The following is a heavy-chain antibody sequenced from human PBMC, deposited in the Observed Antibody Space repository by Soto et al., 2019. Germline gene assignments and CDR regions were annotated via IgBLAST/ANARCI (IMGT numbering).Heavy chain of an antibody. CDR2: IYPGDSDT. Sequence: EVQLVQSGAEVKKPGESLKISCKGSGYSFTSYWIGWVRQMPGKGLEWMGIIYPGDSDTRYSPSFQGQVTISADKSISTAYLQWSSLKASDTAMYYCARQRTSSQLLWFGPHYYYYGMDVWGQGTTVTVSS. J-gene: IGHJ6*02. CDR1: GYSFTSYW. V-gene: IGHV5-51*01. D-gene: IGHD3-10*01. CDR3: ARQRTSSQLLWFGPHYYYYGMDV.